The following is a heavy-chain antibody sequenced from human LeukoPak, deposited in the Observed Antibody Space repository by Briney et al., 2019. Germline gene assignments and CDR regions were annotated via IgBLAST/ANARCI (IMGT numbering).Heavy chain of an antibody. CDR3: ARGVYSSGLDFDY. J-gene: IGHJ4*02. CDR1: GYSFTSYW. Sequence: GESLKISCKGSGYSFTSYWISWVRQMPGKGLGWMGRIDPSDSYTNYSPSFQGHVTISADKSISTAYLQWSSLKASDTAMYYCARGVYSSGLDFDYWGQGTLVTVSS. D-gene: IGHD6-19*01. V-gene: IGHV5-10-1*01. CDR2: IDPSDSYT.